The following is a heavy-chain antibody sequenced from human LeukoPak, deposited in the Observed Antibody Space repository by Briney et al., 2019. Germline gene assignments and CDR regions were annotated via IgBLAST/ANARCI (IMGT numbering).Heavy chain of an antibody. D-gene: IGHD1-26*01. CDR2: ISYDGSNK. J-gene: IGHJ4*02. CDR1: GFTFSSYA. Sequence: GGSLRLSCAASGFTFSSYAMHWVRQAPGKGLEWVAVISYDGSNKYYADSVKGRFTISRDNSKNTLYLQMNSLRAEDTAVYYCARAKGSYYFLYSYWGQGTLVTVSS. V-gene: IGHV3-30*04. CDR3: ARAKGSYYFLYSY.